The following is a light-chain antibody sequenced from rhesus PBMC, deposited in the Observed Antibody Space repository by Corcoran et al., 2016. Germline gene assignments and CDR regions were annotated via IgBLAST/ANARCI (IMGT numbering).Light chain of an antibody. CDR2: KGS. CDR1: QTISSS. Sequence: DIQMTQSPSSLSASAGDTVTITCRASQTISSSLDWYQQKPGKAPKPLIYKGSTLQSGVPSRFSGDGSGTDFTLTISSLQPEDFTTYYCLQYNSSPRTFGQGTKVEIK. J-gene: IGKJ1*01. V-gene: IGKV1-22*01. CDR3: LQYNSSPRT.